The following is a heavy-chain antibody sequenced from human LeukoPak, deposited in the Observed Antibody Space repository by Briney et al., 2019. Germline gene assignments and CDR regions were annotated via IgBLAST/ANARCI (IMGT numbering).Heavy chain of an antibody. CDR3: AGSPNPYYFDF. J-gene: IGHJ4*02. CDR2: IYYTGNT. Sequence: SETLSLTCTVSCGSISSYYWSLIRQSPEKGLEWIGYIYYTGNTNYNPSLKSRVTILVDASKNQFSLNLSSVTAADAAVYYCAGSPNPYYFDFWGQGSLVTVSS. V-gene: IGHV4-59*01. D-gene: IGHD6-19*01. CDR1: CGSISSYY.